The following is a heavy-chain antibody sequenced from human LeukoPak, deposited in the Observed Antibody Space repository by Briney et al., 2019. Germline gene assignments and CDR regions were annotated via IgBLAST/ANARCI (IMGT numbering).Heavy chain of an antibody. Sequence: SETLSLTCTVSGGSICSYYWSWIRQPPGKGLKCIGEIYDSGSTNYNPSLKSRVTISVDTSKNQFSLKLSSVTAADTAVYYCARYRITMVRGVIIIGAFDYWGQGTLVTVSS. J-gene: IGHJ4*02. V-gene: IGHV4-59*08. CDR1: GGSICSYY. CDR2: IYDSGST. D-gene: IGHD3-10*01. CDR3: ARYRITMVRGVIIIGAFDY.